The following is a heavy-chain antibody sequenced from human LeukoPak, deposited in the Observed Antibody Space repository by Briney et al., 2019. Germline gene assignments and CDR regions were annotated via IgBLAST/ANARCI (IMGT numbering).Heavy chain of an antibody. CDR3: ARSLGYCRSGGCYSLDAFDM. J-gene: IGHJ3*02. Sequence: ASVTLSCKASGYTFTDYYIHWVRQAPGQGPEWVGWMNPNNGDTNFVQKFQGRVTMTRDTSIGTAYMELTHLRSDDTAVYYCARSLGYCRSGGCYSLDAFDMWGQGTMVTVSS. V-gene: IGHV1-2*02. D-gene: IGHD2-15*01. CDR1: GYTFTDYY. CDR2: MNPNNGDT.